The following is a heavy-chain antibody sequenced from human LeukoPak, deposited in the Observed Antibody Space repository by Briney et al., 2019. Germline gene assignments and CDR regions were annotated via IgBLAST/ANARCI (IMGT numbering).Heavy chain of an antibody. D-gene: IGHD3-22*01. J-gene: IGHJ4*02. CDR2: ISAYNGNT. CDR1: GFTFTSYG. V-gene: IGHV1-18*01. Sequence: ASVKVSCKASGFTFTSYGISWVRQAPGQGLEWMGWISAYNGNTNYAQKLQGRVTMTTDTSTSTAYMELRSLRSDDTAVYYCARDAVPDSSGYLYYFDYWGQGTLVTVSS. CDR3: ARDAVPDSSGYLYYFDY.